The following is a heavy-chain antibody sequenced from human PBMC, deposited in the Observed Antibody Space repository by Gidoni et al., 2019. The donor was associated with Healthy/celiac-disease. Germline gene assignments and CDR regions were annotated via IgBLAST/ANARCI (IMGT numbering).Heavy chain of an antibody. CDR1: GCSISSSSYY. Sequence: QLQLQESGPGLVKPSETLSLTCTVSGCSISSSSYYWGWIRQPPGKGLEWIGSIYYSGSTYYNPSLKSRVTISVDTSKNQFSLKLSSVTAADTAVYYCARRLDYYYYMDVWGKGTTVTVSS. CDR3: ARRLDYYYYMDV. CDR2: IYYSGST. J-gene: IGHJ6*03. V-gene: IGHV4-39*01.